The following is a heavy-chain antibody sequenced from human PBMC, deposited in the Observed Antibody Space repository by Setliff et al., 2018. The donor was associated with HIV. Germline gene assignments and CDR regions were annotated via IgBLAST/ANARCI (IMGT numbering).Heavy chain of an antibody. J-gene: IGHJ4*02. CDR2: IYPADSES. CDR1: GYNFTTYW. V-gene: IGHV5-51*01. Sequence: PGESLKISCKGSGYNFTTYWIGWVRQMPGKGLEWMGIIYPADSESRYSPSFKGQVTISADKSITTAYLQWSSLKASDTAFYYCARRGIGKYSSGWFDFWGQGTLVTVSS. CDR3: ARRGIGKYSSGWFDF. D-gene: IGHD6-19*01.